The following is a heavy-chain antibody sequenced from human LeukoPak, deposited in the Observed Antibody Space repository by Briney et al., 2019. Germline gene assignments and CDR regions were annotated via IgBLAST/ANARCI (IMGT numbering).Heavy chain of an antibody. J-gene: IGHJ4*02. Sequence: TYGNCVIHGGRQAPGKELELVSVISYDGSNKYYADSVKGRFTISRDNSKNTLYLQMNRLRAEDTAVYFCAREGGTIFGVVIPFDYWGQGTLVTVSP. CDR1: TYGNCV. CDR2: ISYDGSNK. CDR3: AREGGTIFGVVIPFDY. D-gene: IGHD3-3*01. V-gene: IGHV3-30-3*01.